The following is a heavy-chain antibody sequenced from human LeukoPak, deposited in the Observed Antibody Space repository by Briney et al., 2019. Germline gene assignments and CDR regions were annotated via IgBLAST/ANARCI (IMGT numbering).Heavy chain of an antibody. J-gene: IGHJ3*02. CDR3: ARSVFVSAFDI. D-gene: IGHD3-10*02. V-gene: IGHV3-53*01. CDR2: FYSGGST. CDR1: GLTVSSNY. Sequence: PGGSLRLSCAASGLTVSSNYMSWVRQAPGKGLEWVSVFYSGGSTYYADSVKGRFTISRDNSKNTLYLQMNSLRAEDTAVYYCARSVFVSAFDIWGQGTMVTVSS.